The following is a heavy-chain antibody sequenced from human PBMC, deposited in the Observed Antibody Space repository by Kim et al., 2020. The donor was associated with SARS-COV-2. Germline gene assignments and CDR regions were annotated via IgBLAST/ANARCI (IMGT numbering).Heavy chain of an antibody. J-gene: IGHJ5*02. CDR3: ARSSSGWYKGFDWFDP. V-gene: IGHV4-34*01. D-gene: IGHD6-19*01. Sequence: SLKGRVNICVDTSKNQFSLKLSPVTAADTAVYYCARSSSGWYKGFDWFDPWGQGTLVTVSS.